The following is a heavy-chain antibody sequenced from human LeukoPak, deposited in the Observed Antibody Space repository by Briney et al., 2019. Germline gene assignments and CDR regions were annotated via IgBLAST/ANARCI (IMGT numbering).Heavy chain of an antibody. V-gene: IGHV5-51*01. CDR3: ARSIAAAGTGWFDP. Sequence: PGESLKISCKGSGYSFTSYWIGWVLQMPGKGLEWMVIIYPGDSDTRYSPSFQGQVTISADKSISTAYLQWSSLKASDTAMYYCARSIAAAGTGWFDPWGQGTLVTVSS. J-gene: IGHJ5*02. D-gene: IGHD6-13*01. CDR2: IYPGDSDT. CDR1: GYSFTSYW.